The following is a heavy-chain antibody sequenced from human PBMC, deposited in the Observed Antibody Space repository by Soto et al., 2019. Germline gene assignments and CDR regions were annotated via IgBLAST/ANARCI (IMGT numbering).Heavy chain of an antibody. CDR2: ISYDGSNK. Sequence: GGSLRLSCAASGFTFSSYAMHWVRQAPGKGLEWVAVISYDGSNKYYADSVKGRFTISRDNSKNTLYLQMNSLRAEDTAVYYCAREYYYDSSGYDHFDYWGQGTLVTVSS. J-gene: IGHJ4*02. CDR1: GFTFSSYA. D-gene: IGHD3-22*01. CDR3: AREYYYDSSGYDHFDY. V-gene: IGHV3-30-3*01.